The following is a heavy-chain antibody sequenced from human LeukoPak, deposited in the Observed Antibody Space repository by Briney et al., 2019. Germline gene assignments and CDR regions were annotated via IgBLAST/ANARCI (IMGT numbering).Heavy chain of an antibody. CDR2: ISWNSGSI. CDR3: AKDIRDYYGMDV. CDR1: GFTFDDYA. Sequence: GGSLRLSCAASGFTFDDYAMHWVRQAPGKGLEWVSGISWNSGSIGYADSVKGRFTISRDNAKNSLYLQTNSLRAEDTALYYCAKDIRDYYGMDVWGQGTTVTVSS. J-gene: IGHJ6*02. V-gene: IGHV3-9*01. D-gene: IGHD5-24*01.